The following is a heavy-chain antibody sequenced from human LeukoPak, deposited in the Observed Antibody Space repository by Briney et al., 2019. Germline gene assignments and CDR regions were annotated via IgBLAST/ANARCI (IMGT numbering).Heavy chain of an antibody. D-gene: IGHD5-12*01. CDR2: ISAYNGNT. CDR3: ARGVYSGYDRRAPNYFDY. V-gene: IGHV1-18*01. CDR1: GYTFTSYG. J-gene: IGHJ4*02. Sequence: ASVKVSCKASGYTFTSYGISWVRQAPGQGLEWMGWISAYNGNTNYAQKLQGRVTMTTDTSTSTAYMELRSLRSDDTAVYYCARGVYSGYDRRAPNYFDYWGQGTLVTVSS.